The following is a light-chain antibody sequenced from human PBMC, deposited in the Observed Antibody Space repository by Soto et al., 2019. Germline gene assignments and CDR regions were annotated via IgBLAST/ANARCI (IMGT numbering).Light chain of an antibody. CDR2: LVS. J-gene: IGKJ2*01. CDR3: MQAAQTPYT. CDR1: QSLLNSNGYTD. V-gene: IGKV2-28*01. Sequence: EIVMPQSPLSLPATPGEPASISCRSSQSLLNSNGYTDLDWYLQQPGQSPQFLIYLVSNRSSGVPDRFSGSGSGTDFTLKISRVEAEEVGVYFCMQAAQTPYTFGQGTKLEIK.